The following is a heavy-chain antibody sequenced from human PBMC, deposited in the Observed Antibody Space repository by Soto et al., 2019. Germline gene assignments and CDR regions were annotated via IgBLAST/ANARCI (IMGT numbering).Heavy chain of an antibody. J-gene: IGHJ3*02. CDR2: IYWDDDK. V-gene: IGHV2-5*02. D-gene: IGHD6-13*01. Sequence: SGPTLVNPTQTLTLTCTFSGFSLSTSGVGVGWIRQPPGKALEWLGIIYWDDDKRYSPSLKRRLTITKDTSKNQLVLTMTNMDPMDTATYYCAHRLGQSGSNWDSGAFDIWGQGTMVTVSS. CDR1: GFSLSTSGVG. CDR3: AHRLGQSGSNWDSGAFDI.